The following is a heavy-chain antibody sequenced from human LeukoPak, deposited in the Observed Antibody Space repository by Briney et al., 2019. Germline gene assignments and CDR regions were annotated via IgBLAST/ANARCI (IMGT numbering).Heavy chain of an antibody. CDR3: TRDAGYCSSETCYDDAFDI. V-gene: IGHV1-18*01. D-gene: IGHD2-2*01. CDR1: GYTFTNYG. Sequence: ASVKVSCKASGYTFTNYGLIWVRQAPGQGLEWMGWISGYNGNATYTQKFQGRVIMTTDTSTTTAYMDLRSLRSDDTAVYYCTRDAGYCSSETCYDDAFDIWGQGTMVTVSS. J-gene: IGHJ3*02. CDR2: ISGYNGNA.